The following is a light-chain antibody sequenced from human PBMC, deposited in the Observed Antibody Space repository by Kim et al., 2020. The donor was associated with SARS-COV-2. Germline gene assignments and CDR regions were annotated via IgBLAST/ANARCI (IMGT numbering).Light chain of an antibody. Sequence: IERKEKKARRTVSPGERATLSCRTSQSVSTNLAWYQQKPGQAPRLLIYGTSTRATGIPPRFSGSGSGTEFTLTISSLQSEDFAIYYCQQYNRWPPCLVGQGTKLEIK. CDR3: QQYNRWPPCL. CDR1: QSVSTN. J-gene: IGKJ2*01. CDR2: GTS. V-gene: IGKV3-15*01.